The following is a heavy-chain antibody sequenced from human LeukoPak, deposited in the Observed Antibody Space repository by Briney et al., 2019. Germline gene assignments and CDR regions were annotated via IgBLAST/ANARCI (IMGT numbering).Heavy chain of an antibody. CDR3: ARGRSILAY. CDR1: GGSFSGYY. V-gene: IGHV4-34*01. Sequence: PSETLSLTCAVYGGSFSGYYWSWIRRPPGKGLEWIGEINHSGSTNYNPSLKSRVTISVDTSKNQFSLKLSSVTAADTAVYYCARGRSILAYWGQGTLVTVSS. CDR2: INHSGST. J-gene: IGHJ4*02. D-gene: IGHD2-15*01.